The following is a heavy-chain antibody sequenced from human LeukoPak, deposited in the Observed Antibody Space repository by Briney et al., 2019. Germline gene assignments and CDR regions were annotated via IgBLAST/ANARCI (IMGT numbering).Heavy chain of an antibody. CDR3: ARSAVVAATHIDY. Sequence: LSLTCTVSGGSXXSGGXYWSWIRQHPGKGLEWIGYIYYSGSTYYNPSLKSRVTISVDTSKNQFSLKLSSVTAADTAVYYCARSAVVAATHIDYWGQGTLVTVSS. V-gene: IGHV4-31*03. D-gene: IGHD2-15*01. CDR2: IYYSGST. J-gene: IGHJ4*02. CDR1: GGSXXSGGXY.